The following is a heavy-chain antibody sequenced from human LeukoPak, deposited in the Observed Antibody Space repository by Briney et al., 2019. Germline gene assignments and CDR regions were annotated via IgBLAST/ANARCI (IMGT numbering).Heavy chain of an antibody. V-gene: IGHV3-21*01. CDR3: AREDPFSYYDILTGYYNSPFDY. CDR2: ISSSSSYI. Sequence: PGGSLRLSCAASGFTFSSYSMNWVRQAPGKGLEWVSSISSSSSYIYYADSVKGRFTISRDNAKNSLYLQMNSLRAEDTAVYYCAREDPFSYYDILTGYYNSPFDYWGQGTLVTVSS. D-gene: IGHD3-9*01. CDR1: GFTFSSYS. J-gene: IGHJ4*02.